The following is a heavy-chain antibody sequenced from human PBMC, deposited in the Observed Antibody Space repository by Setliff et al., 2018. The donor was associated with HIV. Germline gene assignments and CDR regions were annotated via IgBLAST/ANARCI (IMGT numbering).Heavy chain of an antibody. D-gene: IGHD3-3*01. CDR3: ARDHYDFWSGFYYYYYMDV. CDR2: ISSSSSYI. J-gene: IGHJ6*03. CDR1: GFTFSSYS. V-gene: IGHV3-21*01. Sequence: LRLSCAASGFTFSSYSMNWVRQAPGKGLEWVSSISSSSSYIYYADSVKGRFTISRDNAKNSLYLQMNSLRAEDTAVYYCARDHYDFWSGFYYYYYMDVWGKGTTVTVSS.